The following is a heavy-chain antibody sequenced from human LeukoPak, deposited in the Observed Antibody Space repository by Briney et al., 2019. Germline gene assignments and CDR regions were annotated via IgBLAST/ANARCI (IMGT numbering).Heavy chain of an antibody. J-gene: IGHJ4*02. V-gene: IGHV3-53*01. CDR1: GFTVSSNY. D-gene: IGHD3-22*01. CDR2: IYSGGST. CDR3: ARGDYDSSGYYDY. Sequence: GGSLRLSCAASGFTVSSNYMSWVRQAPGKGLEWVSVIYSGGSTYYADSVKGRFTISRDNPKNTLYLQMNSLRAEDTAVYYCARGDYDSSGYYDYWGQETLVTVSS.